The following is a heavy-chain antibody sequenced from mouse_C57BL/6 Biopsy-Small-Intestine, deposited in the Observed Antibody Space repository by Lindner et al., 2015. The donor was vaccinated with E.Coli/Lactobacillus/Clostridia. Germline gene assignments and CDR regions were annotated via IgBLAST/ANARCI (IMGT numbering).Heavy chain of an antibody. D-gene: IGHD2-2*01. CDR1: GYTFTDYN. CDR2: INPNNGGT. Sequence: VQLQESGPELVKPGASVKMFCKASGYTFTDYNMYWVKQSHGKSLEWIGYINPNNGGTSYNQKFKGKASLTVNKSSSTAYMELRSLTSEDSAVYYCASWGYDFDYWGQGTTLTVSS. CDR3: ASWGYDFDY. V-gene: IGHV1-22*01. J-gene: IGHJ2*01.